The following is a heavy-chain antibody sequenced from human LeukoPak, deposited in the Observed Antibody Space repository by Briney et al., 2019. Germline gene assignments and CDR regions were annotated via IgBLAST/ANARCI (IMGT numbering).Heavy chain of an antibody. CDR2: IYYSGST. J-gene: IGHJ4*02. V-gene: IGHV4-59*07. CDR3: ARGFRDGYRNSPFDY. CDR1: GGSISSHY. Sequence: SDTLSLTCTVSGGSISSHYWSWIRQPPGKGLEWIGYIYYSGSTNYNPSLKSRVTISVDTSKNQFSLKLSSVTAADTAVYYCARGFRDGYRNSPFDYWGQGTLVTVSS. D-gene: IGHD5-24*01.